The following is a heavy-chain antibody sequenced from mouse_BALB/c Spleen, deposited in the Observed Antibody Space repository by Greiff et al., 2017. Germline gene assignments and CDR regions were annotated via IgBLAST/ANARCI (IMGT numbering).Heavy chain of an antibody. CDR3: ARDGNYEGYFDY. CDR2: IDPANGNT. V-gene: IGHV14-3*02. Sequence: EVQLQQSGAELVKPGASVKLSCTASGFNIKDTYMHWVKQRPEQGLEWIGRIDPANGNTKYDPKFQGKATITADTSSNTAYLHLNSLTSEDSAVYYCARDGNYEGYFDYWGQGTTLTVSS. J-gene: IGHJ2*01. D-gene: IGHD2-1*01. CDR1: GFNIKDTY.